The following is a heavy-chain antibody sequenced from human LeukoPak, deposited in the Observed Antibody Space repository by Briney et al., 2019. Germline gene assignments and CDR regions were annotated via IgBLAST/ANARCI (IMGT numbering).Heavy chain of an antibody. J-gene: IGHJ4*02. D-gene: IGHD5-18*01. V-gene: IGHV4-59*01. CDR2: IYYSGST. CDR1: GGSISSYY. Sequence: PSETLSLTCTVSGGSISSYYWSWIRQPPGKGLEWIGYIYYSGSTNYNPSLKSRVTISVGTSKNQFSLKLSSVTAADTAVYYCARVGGYSYGLFDYWGQGTLVTVSS. CDR3: ARVGGYSYGLFDY.